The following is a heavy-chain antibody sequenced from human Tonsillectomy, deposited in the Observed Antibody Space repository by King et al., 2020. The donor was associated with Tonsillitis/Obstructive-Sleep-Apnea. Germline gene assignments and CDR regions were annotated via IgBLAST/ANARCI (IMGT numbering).Heavy chain of an antibody. CDR3: ARVRGGDNDYGGNGFDY. D-gene: IGHD4-23*01. V-gene: IGHV3-20*04. CDR2: INWNVGST. CDR1: GFTFDDYG. Sequence: VQLVESGGGVVRPGGSLRLSCAASGFTFDDYGMSWVRQAPGKGLEWFSGINWNVGSTGYADSVKGRFTIYRDNAKNSLYLQMNSLRAEDTALYYCARVRGGDNDYGGNGFDYWGQGTLVTVSS. J-gene: IGHJ4*02.